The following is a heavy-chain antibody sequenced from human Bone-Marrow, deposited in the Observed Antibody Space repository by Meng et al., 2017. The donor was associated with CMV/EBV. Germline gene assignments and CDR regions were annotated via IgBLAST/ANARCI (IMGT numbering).Heavy chain of an antibody. CDR1: GGSISSSNW. D-gene: IGHD6-13*01. V-gene: IGHV4-4*02. CDR3: ARDRAARYSSSWFFDY. Sequence: GSLRLSCAVSGGSISSSNWWSWVRQPPGKGLEWIGEIYHSGSTNYNPSLKSRVTISVDKSKNQFSLKLSSVTAADTAVYYCARDRAARYSSSWFFDYWGQGTRVTVSS. J-gene: IGHJ4*02. CDR2: IYHSGST.